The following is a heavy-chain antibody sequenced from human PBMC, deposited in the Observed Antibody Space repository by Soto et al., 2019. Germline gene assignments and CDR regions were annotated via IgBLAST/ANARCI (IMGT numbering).Heavy chain of an antibody. D-gene: IGHD7-27*01. J-gene: IGHJ5*01. V-gene: IGHV1-3*01. CDR2: INAGNGNT. Sequence: ASVKVSCKASGYTFTSYAMHWVRQAPGQRLEWMGWINAGNGNTKYSQKFQDRVTITRGTSTSTAYMELSSLTSEDTAVYYCTGGPPNWGFDSWGQGTPVTVS. CDR3: TGGPPNWGFDS. CDR1: GYTFTSYA.